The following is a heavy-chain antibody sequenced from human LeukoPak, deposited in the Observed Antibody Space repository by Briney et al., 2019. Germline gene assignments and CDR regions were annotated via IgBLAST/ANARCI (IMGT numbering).Heavy chain of an antibody. D-gene: IGHD4-23*01. CDR1: GGSISSSSYY. CDR2: IYHSGST. J-gene: IGHJ3*02. CDR3: ARGHHNFYGGNSYDAFDI. Sequence: SETLSLTCTVSGGSISSSSYYWGWIRQPPGKGLEWIGEIYHSGSTNYNPSLKSRVTISVDTSKNQFSLKLSSVTAADTAVYYCARGHHNFYGGNSYDAFDIWGQGTMVTVSS. V-gene: IGHV4-39*07.